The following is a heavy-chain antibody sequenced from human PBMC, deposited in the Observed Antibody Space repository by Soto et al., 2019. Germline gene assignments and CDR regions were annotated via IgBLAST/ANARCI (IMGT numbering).Heavy chain of an antibody. CDR2: INHSGST. J-gene: IGHJ4*02. V-gene: IGHV4-34*01. D-gene: IGHD2-15*01. CDR1: GGSFSAYY. Sequence: QVQLQQWGAGLLKPSETLSLTCAVYGGSFSAYYWSWVRQPPGKGLEWIGEINHSGSTNYNPSLKSRVTISVDTSKNQFSLKLSSVTDADTAVYYCARGYCSGGYCYSGVFYWGQGTLVTVSS. CDR3: ARGYCSGGYCYSGVFY.